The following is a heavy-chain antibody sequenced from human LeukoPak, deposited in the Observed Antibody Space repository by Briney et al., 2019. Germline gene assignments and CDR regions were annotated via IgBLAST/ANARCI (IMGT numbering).Heavy chain of an antibody. D-gene: IGHD5-24*01. CDR1: GFTFSSYS. CDR3: ARDFSMATIDY. J-gene: IGHJ4*02. Sequence: TGGSLRLSCAASGFTFSSYSMNWVRQAPGKGLEWVSSISSSSSYIYYADSVKGRFTISRDNAKNPLYLQMNSLRAEDTAVYYCARDFSMATIDYWGQGTLVTVSS. CDR2: ISSSSSYI. V-gene: IGHV3-21*01.